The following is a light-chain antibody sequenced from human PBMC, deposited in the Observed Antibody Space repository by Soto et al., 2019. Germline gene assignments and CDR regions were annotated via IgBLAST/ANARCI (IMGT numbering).Light chain of an antibody. Sequence: EIVMKHFPATLSVSPCERATLSSSASQSVSSSYLAWYQQKPGQAPRLLIYGASSRAAGIPDRFSGSGSGTEFTLTISSLQSEDFAVYYCQQYNNWPQTFGQGTKVDI. V-gene: IGKV3D-15*01. CDR3: QQYNNWPQT. CDR2: GAS. J-gene: IGKJ1*01. CDR1: QSVSSSY.